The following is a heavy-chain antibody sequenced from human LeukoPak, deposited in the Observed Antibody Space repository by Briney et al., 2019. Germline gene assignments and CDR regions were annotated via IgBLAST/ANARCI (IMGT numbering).Heavy chain of an antibody. CDR1: GFTVSSNY. V-gene: IGHV3-66*01. D-gene: IGHD3-22*01. Sequence: GGSLRLSCAASGFTVSSNYMSWVRQAPGKGLEWVSVIYSGGSTYYADSVKGRFTISRDNSKNTLYLQMNSLRAEDTAVYYCTSVSSGYSFDYWGQGTLVTVSS. J-gene: IGHJ4*02. CDR3: TSVSSGYSFDY. CDR2: IYSGGST.